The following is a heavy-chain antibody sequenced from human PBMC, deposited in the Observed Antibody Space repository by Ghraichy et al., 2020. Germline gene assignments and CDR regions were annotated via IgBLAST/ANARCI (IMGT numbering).Heavy chain of an antibody. CDR2: LSANAYRT. D-gene: IGHD3-16*01. V-gene: IGHV3-23*01. J-gene: IGHJ4*02. Sequence: GGSLRLSCVASGFSFSNYDMSWVRQAPGKGLEWISGLSANAYRTNYADSVKGRFTISRDNSKSTLYLQMNSLRADDTAVYYCTKGWGDYWGQGTLLTVSS. CDR1: GFSFSNYD. CDR3: TKGWGDY.